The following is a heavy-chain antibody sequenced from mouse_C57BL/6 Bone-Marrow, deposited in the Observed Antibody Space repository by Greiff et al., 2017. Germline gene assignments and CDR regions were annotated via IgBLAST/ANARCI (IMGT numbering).Heavy chain of an antibody. J-gene: IGHJ3*01. D-gene: IGHD1-1*01. CDR2: IHPNSGST. CDR3: ARPYYGSEWFAY. V-gene: IGHV1-64*01. Sequence: VQLQQPGAELVKPGASVKLSCKASGYTFTSYWMHWVKQRPGQGLEWIGMIHPNSGSTNYNEKFKSKATLTVDKSSSTAYMQLSSLTSEDSAVYYFARPYYGSEWFAYWGQGTLVTVSA. CDR1: GYTFTSYW.